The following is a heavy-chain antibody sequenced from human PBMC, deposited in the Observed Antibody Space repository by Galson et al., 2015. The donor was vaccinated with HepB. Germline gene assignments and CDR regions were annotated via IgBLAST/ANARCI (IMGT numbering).Heavy chain of an antibody. D-gene: IGHD6-19*01. CDR2: LDPSDSYV. CDR1: GYSFTRYW. V-gene: IGHV5-10-1*01. Sequence: QSGAEVKKPGESLRISCKGSGYSFTRYWISWVRQMPGKGLEWMGRLDPSDSYVNYSPSFQGHVSISGDKSISTAYLQWSSLKASDTAVYYCAKSGWYHGGDAFDIWGQGTMVTVSS. J-gene: IGHJ3*02. CDR3: AKSGWYHGGDAFDI.